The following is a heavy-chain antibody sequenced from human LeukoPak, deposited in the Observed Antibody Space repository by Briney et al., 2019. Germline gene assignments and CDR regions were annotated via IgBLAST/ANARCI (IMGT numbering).Heavy chain of an antibody. D-gene: IGHD4-11*01. CDR1: GFTVSSNY. CDR2: IYSGGTT. CDR3: AKDNSPGWFGP. J-gene: IGHJ5*02. Sequence: PGGSLRLSCAASGFTVSSNYMSWVRQAPGRGLEWVSLIYSGGTTYYADSVKGRFTISRDNAKNTLYLQMNSLRAEDTATYYCAKDNSPGWFGPWGQGTLVTVSS. V-gene: IGHV3-53*01.